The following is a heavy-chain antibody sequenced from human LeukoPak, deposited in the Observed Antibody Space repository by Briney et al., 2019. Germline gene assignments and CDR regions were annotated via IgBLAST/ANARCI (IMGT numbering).Heavy chain of an antibody. CDR3: ARDAYDYASES. J-gene: IGHJ5*02. CDR1: GFRFSSYW. Sequence: QSGGSLRLSCAASGFRFSSYWMTWARQAPGKGLEWVANLNQDGSDKKYVDSVKGRFTISRDNAKNSLYLQMNSLRVEDTALYYCARDAYDYASESWGQGTLVTVSS. D-gene: IGHD2-2*01. V-gene: IGHV3-7*01. CDR2: LNQDGSDK.